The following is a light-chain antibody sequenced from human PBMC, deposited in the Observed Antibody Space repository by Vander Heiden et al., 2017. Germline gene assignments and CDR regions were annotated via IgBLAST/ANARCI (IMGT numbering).Light chain of an antibody. CDR2: AAS. V-gene: IGKV1-39*01. CDR3: QQSYNTPYT. CDR1: QDISSY. Sequence: SVGDRVTITCRASQDISSYLSSYQQKPGKAPKLLIYAASSLQSGVPSRFSGSASGTDFTLTISSLQPEDFATYSCQQSYNTPYTFGQGTKLEIK. J-gene: IGKJ2*01.